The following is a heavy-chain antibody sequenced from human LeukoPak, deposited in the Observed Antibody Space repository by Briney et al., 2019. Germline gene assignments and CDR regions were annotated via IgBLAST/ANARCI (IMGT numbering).Heavy chain of an antibody. CDR2: ISGSSSTI. J-gene: IGHJ3*02. D-gene: IGHD3-22*01. Sequence: GGSLRLSCAGSGFTFSSYAFNWVRQAPGKGLEWISYISGSSSTIYYADSVKGRFTISRDNAKNSLYLQMNSLGAEDTAVYYCARHRLPRVYYDRSGYYHDGFDIWGQGTMVTVSS. CDR3: ARHRLPRVYYDRSGYYHDGFDI. V-gene: IGHV3-48*01. CDR1: GFTFSSYA.